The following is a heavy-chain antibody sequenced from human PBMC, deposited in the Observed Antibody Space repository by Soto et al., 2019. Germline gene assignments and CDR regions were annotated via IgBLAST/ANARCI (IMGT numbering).Heavy chain of an antibody. Sequence: QLQLQESGPGLVKPSETLALTCTVTGVSISTKNYFWRWIRQPPGKGLEWIGSVFYSGSTYYNPSLKGRVNISVDTSKNQFSLDLRSVTAADTAIYYCARDYYDSSGYSWIDFWGRGNLVTDSS. CDR2: VFYSGST. CDR1: GVSISTKNYF. V-gene: IGHV4-39*02. D-gene: IGHD3-22*01. J-gene: IGHJ4*02. CDR3: ARDYYDSSGYSWIDF.